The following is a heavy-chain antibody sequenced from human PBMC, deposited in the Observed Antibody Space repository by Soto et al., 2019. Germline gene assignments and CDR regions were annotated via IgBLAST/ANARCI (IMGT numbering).Heavy chain of an antibody. CDR3: ARRATGTLYTRHKWFDP. J-gene: IGHJ5*02. CDR2: INHRGST. V-gene: IGHV4-34*01. Sequence: SETLSLTCAVYGGSFRGYYWSWIRQPPGKGLEWIGEINHRGSTSYNPSLKSRVTISVDTSKNQFSLKLSSVTAADTAVYYCARRATGTLYTRHKWFDPWGRGTLVTVSS. D-gene: IGHD1-1*01. CDR1: GGSFRGYY.